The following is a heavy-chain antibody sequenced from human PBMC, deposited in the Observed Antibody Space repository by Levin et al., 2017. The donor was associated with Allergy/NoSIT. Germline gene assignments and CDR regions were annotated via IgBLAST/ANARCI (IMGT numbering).Heavy chain of an antibody. CDR2: IFPIFGPA. J-gene: IGHJ4*02. D-gene: IGHD3-3*01. CDR1: GVTSSNFA. CDR3: ARDGVGAAHFDY. Sequence: SVKVSCKACGVTSSNFAITWVRQGPGQGLEWMGGIFPIFGPASYAQKFQGRITILADQLTGTTYLVLNSLRFEATAVYYCARDGVGAAHFDYWGQGTLVTVSS. V-gene: IGHV1-69*13.